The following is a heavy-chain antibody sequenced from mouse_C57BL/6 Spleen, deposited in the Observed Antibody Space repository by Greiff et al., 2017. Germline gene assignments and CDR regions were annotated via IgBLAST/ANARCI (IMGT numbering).Heavy chain of an antibody. CDR3: ARYSSGYWYFDY. J-gene: IGHJ2*01. D-gene: IGHD3-2*02. Sequence: DVQLQESGPGLAQPSQTLSLTCSVTGYSINSDYWNWIRKFPGNKLEYMGYISYSGSTYYNPSLKSRISLTRDTSKNQYYLQLNSVTTEYTATDYCARYSSGYWYFDYWGQGTTLTVSS. V-gene: IGHV3-8*01. CDR2: ISYSGST. CDR1: GYSINSDY.